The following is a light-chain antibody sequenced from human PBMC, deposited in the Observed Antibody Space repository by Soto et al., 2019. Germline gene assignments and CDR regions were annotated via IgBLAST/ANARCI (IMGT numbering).Light chain of an antibody. J-gene: IGLJ1*01. CDR2: GVT. CDR1: HNDIGTYDY. Sequence: QSALTQPTSVSGSPGQSITISCTGNHNDIGTYDYVSWYQQHPGRAPRLLIHGVTTRPSGISDRFSASKSGLTASLTISVLQPEDEAVYYCSSFTSNRIYVFGPGTKLTVL. CDR3: SSFTSNRIYV. V-gene: IGLV2-14*03.